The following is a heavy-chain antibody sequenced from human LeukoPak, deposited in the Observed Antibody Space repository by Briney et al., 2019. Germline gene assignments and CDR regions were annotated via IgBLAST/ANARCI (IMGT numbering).Heavy chain of an antibody. CDR2: ISSGSSSI. J-gene: IGHJ4*02. CDR1: GFTFNTYS. CDR3: SRGNWALDY. Sequence: PGGSLRLSCAASGFTFNTYSMHWVRQAPGKGLEWVSYISSGSSSIYYADSVKGRFTISRDNAKNSLYLQMNSLRDEDKAVYYCSRGNWALDYWGQGTLVTVSS. D-gene: IGHD7-27*01. V-gene: IGHV3-48*02.